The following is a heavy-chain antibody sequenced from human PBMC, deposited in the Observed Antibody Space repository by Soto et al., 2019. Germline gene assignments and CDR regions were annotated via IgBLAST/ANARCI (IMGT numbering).Heavy chain of an antibody. D-gene: IGHD3-22*01. J-gene: IGHJ5*02. CDR2: IIPIFGTA. CDR1: GGTFSSYA. CDR3: ARVTYYYENWFDP. Sequence: QVQLVQSGAEVKKPGSSVKVSCKASGGTFSSYAISWVRQAPGQGLEWMGGIIPIFGTANYAQKFQGRVTITADEYTSTADMELSSLRSEDTAVYYCARVTYYYENWFDPWGQGTLVTVSS. V-gene: IGHV1-69*01.